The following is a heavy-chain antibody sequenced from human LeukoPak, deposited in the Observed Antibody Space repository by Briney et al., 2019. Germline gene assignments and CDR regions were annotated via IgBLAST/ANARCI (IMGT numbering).Heavy chain of an antibody. J-gene: IGHJ6*03. CDR1: GGSISSGNYY. V-gene: IGHV4-61*02. D-gene: IGHD3-22*01. CDR3: ARAVGYYYDSSGYYTSRYYYYYMDV. Sequence: SETLSLTCTVSGGSISSGNYYYSWIRQPAGKGLEWLGRIYTSGTTNYNPSLKSRVTISVDTSKNQFSLKLSSVTAADTAVYYCARAVGYYYDSSGYYTSRYYYYYMDVWGKGTTVTISS. CDR2: IYTSGTT.